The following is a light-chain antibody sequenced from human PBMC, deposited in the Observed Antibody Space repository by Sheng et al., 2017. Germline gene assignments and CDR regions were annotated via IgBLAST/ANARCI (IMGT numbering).Light chain of an antibody. Sequence: DIQMTQSPSSLSASVGDRVTITCRASQSISSYLNWYQLKPGNAPKLLIYAASSLQSGVPSRFSGSGSGTDFTLTISSLQPEDFATYYCQQSYSTPLTFGPGTKVDIK. V-gene: IGKV1-39*01. CDR2: AAS. CDR3: QQSYSTPLT. J-gene: IGKJ3*01. CDR1: QSISSY.